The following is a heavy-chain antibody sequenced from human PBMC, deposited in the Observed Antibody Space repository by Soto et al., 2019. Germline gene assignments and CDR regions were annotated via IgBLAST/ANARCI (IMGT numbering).Heavy chain of an antibody. Sequence: QVQLQQWGAGLLRPSETLSLTCAVYGGSFSGYYWSWIRQPPGKGLEWIGEINLSGSTNYNPSLKSRVTISVDTSKNQFSLKLSSVTAADTAVYYCARGLTTVTTVRYFDYWGQGTLVTVSS. CDR2: INLSGST. CDR1: GGSFSGYY. J-gene: IGHJ4*02. CDR3: ARGLTTVTTVRYFDY. V-gene: IGHV4-34*01. D-gene: IGHD4-17*01.